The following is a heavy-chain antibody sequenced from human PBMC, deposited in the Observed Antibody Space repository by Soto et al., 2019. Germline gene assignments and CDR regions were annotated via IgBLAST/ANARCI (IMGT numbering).Heavy chain of an antibody. J-gene: IGHJ3*02. D-gene: IGHD2-2*02. CDR1: GYTFTSYY. CDR3: ARGRALGYCSSTSCYTAFDI. V-gene: IGHV1-46*03. CDR2: INPSGGST. Sequence: ASVKVSCKASGYTFTSYYMHWVRQAPGQGLEWMGIINPSGGSTSYAQKFQGRVTMTRDTSTSTVYMELSSLRSEDTAVYYCARGRALGYCSSTSCYTAFDIWGQGTMVTVSS.